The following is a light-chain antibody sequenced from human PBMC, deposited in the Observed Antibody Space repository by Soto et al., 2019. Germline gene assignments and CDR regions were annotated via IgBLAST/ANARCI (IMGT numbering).Light chain of an antibody. V-gene: IGLV1-47*01. CDR2: GNN. CDR1: ASNVASNY. CDR3: ASWDDSLSGL. Sequence: QLVLTQPPSASGTPGQRVTISCSGSASNVASNYIYWYQQLPGTAPKLLVFGNNQRPSGVPDRFSGSRSGTSASLAISGLRSEDEAIYFCASWDDSLSGLFGGGTKVTVL. J-gene: IGLJ2*01.